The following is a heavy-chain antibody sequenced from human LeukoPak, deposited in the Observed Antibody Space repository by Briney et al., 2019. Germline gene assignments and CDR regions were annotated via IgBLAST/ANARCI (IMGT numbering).Heavy chain of an antibody. CDR3: ARGVLYYYDSSGYYYPLSENAFDI. Sequence: GASVKVSCKASGYTFTSYGISGVRQAPGQGLEWMGWISAYNGNTNYAQKLQGRVTMTTDTSTSTAYMDLRSLRSDDTAVYYCARGVLYYYDSSGYYYPLSENAFDIWGQGTMVTVSS. D-gene: IGHD3-22*01. CDR2: ISAYNGNT. J-gene: IGHJ3*02. CDR1: GYTFTSYG. V-gene: IGHV1-18*01.